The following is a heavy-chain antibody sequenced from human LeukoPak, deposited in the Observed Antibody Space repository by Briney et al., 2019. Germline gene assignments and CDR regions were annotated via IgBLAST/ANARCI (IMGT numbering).Heavy chain of an antibody. CDR1: GFPLSSYA. Sequence: GGSLRLSCAAFGFPLSSYAMSWVRQAPGRGLEWVSATSSSDAGTYHADSVRGRFTISRDNSKNTLYLQMNSLRVEDAAVYYCARAPVTSCRGAYCYPFDYWGQGTLVTVSS. D-gene: IGHD2-21*01. CDR2: TSSSDAGT. V-gene: IGHV3-23*01. J-gene: IGHJ4*02. CDR3: ARAPVTSCRGAYCYPFDY.